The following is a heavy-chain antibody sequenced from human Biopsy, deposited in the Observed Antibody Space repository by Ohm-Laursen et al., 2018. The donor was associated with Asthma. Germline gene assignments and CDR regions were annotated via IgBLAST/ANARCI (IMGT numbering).Heavy chain of an antibody. CDR1: GGTLNNYA. D-gene: IGHD3-3*01. Sequence: ASVKVSCKSSGGTLNNYAINWVRQAPGQGLEWMGGISPIFGSIKYAQKFQDRVTISADVFRNTVHLELSSLRSEDTAVLYCAKARCYYFYCDMEVWGQGTTVSVSS. CDR3: AKARCYYFYCDMEV. J-gene: IGHJ6*02. V-gene: IGHV1-69*13. CDR2: ISPIFGSI.